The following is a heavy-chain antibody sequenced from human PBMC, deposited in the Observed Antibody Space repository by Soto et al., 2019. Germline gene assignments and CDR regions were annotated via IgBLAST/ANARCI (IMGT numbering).Heavy chain of an antibody. CDR1: GFTFSNYA. J-gene: IGHJ5*02. D-gene: IGHD2-2*02. V-gene: IGHV3-48*01. CDR3: ARDRSCSGANCYRWFDP. Sequence: TGGSLRLSCAASGFTFSNYAMSWVRQAPGKGLEWVSLISGSSGTIYYADSVKGRFTVSRDNAKNSLYLQMNSLRAEDTAMYYCARDRSCSGANCYRWFDPWGQGTLVTVSS. CDR2: ISGSSGTI.